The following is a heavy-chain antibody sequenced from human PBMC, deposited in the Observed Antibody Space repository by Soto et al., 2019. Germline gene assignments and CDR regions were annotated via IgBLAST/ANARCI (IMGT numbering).Heavy chain of an antibody. V-gene: IGHV4-59*02. CDR1: GDSVSSYY. J-gene: IGHJ6*02. CDR2: IYISGNT. Sequence: QVQLQESGPGLVKPSETLSLSCTVSGDSVSSYYWSWIRQLPGRGLEWIGYIYISGNTNYNPSLKSRVTISRDTSKNQFSLNLKSVTAADTAVYYCGRGVLRYYRYGMDVWGQGTTVTVSS. CDR3: GRGVLRYYRYGMDV.